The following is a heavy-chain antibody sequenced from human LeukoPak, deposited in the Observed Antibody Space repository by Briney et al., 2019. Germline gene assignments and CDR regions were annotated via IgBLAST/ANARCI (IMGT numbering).Heavy chain of an antibody. J-gene: IGHJ4*02. D-gene: IGHD3-10*01. CDR2: ISGSSRYM. V-gene: IGHV3-21*04. CDR3: AKDPAMVRGVISPTLEY. CDR1: GFTLSSNE. Sequence: GGSLRLSCAASGFTLSSNEMNCASQAPGEWLEWVSSISGSSRYMNYADSAKGRFTISRDNAKNSLYLQMNSLRAEDTAVYYCAKDPAMVRGVISPTLEYWGQGTLVTVSS.